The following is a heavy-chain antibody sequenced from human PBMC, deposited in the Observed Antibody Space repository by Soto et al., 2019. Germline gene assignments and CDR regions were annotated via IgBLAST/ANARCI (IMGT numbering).Heavy chain of an antibody. Sequence: QVQLVQSGAEVKKPGSSVKVSCKASGGTFSSYAISWVRQAPGQGLEWMGGIIPIFGTANYAQEFQGRVTITADKSTSTVYMELSSLRSEDTAVYYCARVSGDYGYYYYGMDVWGQGTTVTVSS. CDR2: IIPIFGTA. CDR1: GGTFSSYA. CDR3: ARVSGDYGYYYYGMDV. D-gene: IGHD4-17*01. J-gene: IGHJ6*02. V-gene: IGHV1-69*06.